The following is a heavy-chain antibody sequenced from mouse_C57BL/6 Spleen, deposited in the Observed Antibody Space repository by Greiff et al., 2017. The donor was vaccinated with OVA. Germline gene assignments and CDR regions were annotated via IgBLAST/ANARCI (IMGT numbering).Heavy chain of an antibody. Sequence: EVQRVESGGGLVQPGGSLSLSCAASGFTFTDYYMSWVRQPPGKALEWLGFIRNKANGYTTEYSASVKGRFTISRDNSQSILYLQMNALRAEDSATYYCARYFGSSSFDYWGQGTTLTVSS. CDR1: GFTFTDYY. V-gene: IGHV7-3*01. CDR3: ARYFGSSSFDY. CDR2: IRNKANGYTT. D-gene: IGHD1-1*01. J-gene: IGHJ2*01.